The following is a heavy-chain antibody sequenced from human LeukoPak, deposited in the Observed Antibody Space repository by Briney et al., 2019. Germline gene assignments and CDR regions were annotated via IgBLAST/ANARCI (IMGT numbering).Heavy chain of an antibody. J-gene: IGHJ4*02. CDR3: ARDSARLFDY. CDR2: ISSSSSYI. Sequence: PGGSLRLSCAASGFTFSSYSMTWVRQAPGKGLEWVSSISSSSSYIYYADSVKGRFTVSRDNAKNSLYLQMNSLRAEDTAVYYCARDSARLFDYWGQGTLVTVSS. V-gene: IGHV3-21*01. D-gene: IGHD5-12*01. CDR1: GFTFSSYS.